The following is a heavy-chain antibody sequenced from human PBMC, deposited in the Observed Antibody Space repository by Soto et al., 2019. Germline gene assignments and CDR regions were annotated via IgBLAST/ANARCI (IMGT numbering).Heavy chain of an antibody. CDR1: GFTFSSYA. D-gene: IGHD6-13*01. CDR3: AKDTSSWYYFDY. J-gene: IGHJ4*02. Sequence: GGSPRLSCAASGFTFSSYAMSWVRQAPGKGLEWVSAISGSGGSTYYADSVKGRFTISRDNSKNTLYLQMNSLRAEDTAVYYCAKDTSSWYYFDYWGQGTLVTVSS. V-gene: IGHV3-23*01. CDR2: ISGSGGST.